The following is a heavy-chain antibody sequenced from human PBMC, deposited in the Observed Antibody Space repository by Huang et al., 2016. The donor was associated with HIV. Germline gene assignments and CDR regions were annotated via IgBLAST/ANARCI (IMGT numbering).Heavy chain of an antibody. D-gene: IGHD1-7*01. CDR3: ATKASAMDI. J-gene: IGHJ6*02. CDR2: IKQEGSEK. Sequence: LVESGGGVVQPGGSRRLSCAGSTATVNAYWMSWGRQRPGQGLEWVANIKQEGSEKYYMDSVEGRFNISRDNVKKLLFLEMNNLRVADTAVYYCATKASAMDIWGQGTTVIVSS. V-gene: IGHV3-7*01. CDR1: TATVNAYW.